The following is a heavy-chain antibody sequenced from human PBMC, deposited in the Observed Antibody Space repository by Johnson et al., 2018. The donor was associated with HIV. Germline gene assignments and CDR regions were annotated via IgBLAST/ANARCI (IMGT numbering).Heavy chain of an antibody. CDR1: GFTFSNHG. Sequence: QVQVVESGGDVVQPGRSQRLSCAASGFTFSNHGMHWVRQAPGKGLEWVAVISFDGSNKYYEDSVKGRFTISRDNSKNTLYLQMNSLRAEDTAVYYCARDTPFDIWGQGTMVTVSS. V-gene: IGHV3-30*03. CDR3: ARDTPFDI. J-gene: IGHJ3*02. CDR2: ISFDGSNK.